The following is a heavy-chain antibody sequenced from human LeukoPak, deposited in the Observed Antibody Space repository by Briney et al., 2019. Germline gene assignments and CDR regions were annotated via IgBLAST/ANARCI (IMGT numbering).Heavy chain of an antibody. D-gene: IGHD3-22*01. Sequence: GGSLRLSCAASGFTVSGNYMSWVRQAPGKGLECVAVIYSGGDTYYADSVKGRFTISRDNAKNSLYLQMNSLRAEDTAVYYCARAGGYDSSGYDEFDYWGQGTLVTVSS. CDR2: IYSGGDT. CDR3: ARAGGYDSSGYDEFDY. V-gene: IGHV3-53*01. J-gene: IGHJ4*02. CDR1: GFTVSGNY.